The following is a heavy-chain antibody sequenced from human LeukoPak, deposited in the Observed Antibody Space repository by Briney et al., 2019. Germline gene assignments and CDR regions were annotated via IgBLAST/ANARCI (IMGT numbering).Heavy chain of an antibody. CDR3: AKTSPYRSSWYGGIDY. D-gene: IGHD6-13*01. V-gene: IGHV3-23*01. CDR2: IGGSGTST. Sequence: GGSLRLPYAASGFSFSRYAMSWVGQSPGEGLEGVCAIGGSGTSTYYADSVKGRFTISRDISENTLYLQMNSLRAEDTAVYYCAKTSPYRSSWYGGIDYWGQGTLVTLSS. CDR1: GFSFSRYA. J-gene: IGHJ4*02.